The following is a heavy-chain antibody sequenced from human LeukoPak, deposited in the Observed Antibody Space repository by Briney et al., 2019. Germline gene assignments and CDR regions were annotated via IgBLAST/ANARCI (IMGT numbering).Heavy chain of an antibody. D-gene: IGHD3-10*01. CDR3: ARVPFGVISYYYYMDV. CDR1: GFTFSSYW. J-gene: IGHJ6*03. Sequence: PGGSLRLSCAASGFTFSSYWMSWVRQAPGKGLEWVANIKQDGSEKYYVDSVKGRFTISRDNAKNSLYLQMNSLRAEDTAVYYCARVPFGVISYYYYMDVWGKGTTVTISS. CDR2: IKQDGSEK. V-gene: IGHV3-7*01.